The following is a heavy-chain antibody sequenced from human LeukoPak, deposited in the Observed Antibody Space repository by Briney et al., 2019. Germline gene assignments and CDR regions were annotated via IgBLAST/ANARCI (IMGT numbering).Heavy chain of an antibody. Sequence: GGSLRLSCSASGFTFSTYAMHWVRQAPGKGLEYVSSVSSNVYSTHYADSVKGRFAISRDNSKNTLYLQMSSLRTEDTAVYYCVKDSKSSGWYVPPNFDYWGQGILVTVSS. V-gene: IGHV3-64D*09. CDR2: VSSNVYST. J-gene: IGHJ4*02. D-gene: IGHD6-19*01. CDR3: VKDSKSSGWYVPPNFDY. CDR1: GFTFSTYA.